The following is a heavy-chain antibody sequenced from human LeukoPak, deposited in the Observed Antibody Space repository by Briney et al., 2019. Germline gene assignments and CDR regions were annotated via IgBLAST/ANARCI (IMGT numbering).Heavy chain of an antibody. V-gene: IGHV3-23*01. CDR3: AKDPIGDGYPTHY. J-gene: IGHJ4*02. Sequence: GGSLRLSCAASGFTFSSYGMSWVRQAPGKGLEWVSAISGSGGSTYYADSVKGRFTISRDNSKNTLYLQMNSLRAEDTAVYYCAKDPIGDGYPTHYWGQGTLVTVSS. D-gene: IGHD5-24*01. CDR2: ISGSGGST. CDR1: GFTFSSYG.